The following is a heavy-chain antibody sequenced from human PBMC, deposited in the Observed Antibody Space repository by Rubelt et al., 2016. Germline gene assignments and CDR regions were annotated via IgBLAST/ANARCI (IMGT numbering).Heavy chain of an antibody. J-gene: IGHJ6*02. Sequence: LVQPGGSLRLSCAASGFTFSSYAMSWVRQAPGKGLEWVSAISGSGGSTYYADSVKGRFTISRDNSKNTLCLQMNSLRAEDTAVYYCAHGGYRGSNYYYAMDVWGQGTTVTVSS. CDR3: AHGGYRGSNYYYAMDV. D-gene: IGHD4-23*01. CDR1: GFTFSSYA. V-gene: IGHV3-23*01. CDR2: ISGSGGST.